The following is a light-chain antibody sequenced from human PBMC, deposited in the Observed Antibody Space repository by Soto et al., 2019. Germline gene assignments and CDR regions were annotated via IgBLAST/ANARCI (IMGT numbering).Light chain of an antibody. Sequence: QAVVTQEPSLTVSPGGTVTLTCGSSTGAVTSGHYPYWFQQKPGQAPRTLIYDTSNKHSWTPARFSGSLLGGKAALTPSGAQPEDEAEYYCLLSYSGASYVFGTGTK. J-gene: IGLJ1*01. CDR2: DTS. V-gene: IGLV7-46*01. CDR3: LLSYSGASYV. CDR1: TGAVTSGHY.